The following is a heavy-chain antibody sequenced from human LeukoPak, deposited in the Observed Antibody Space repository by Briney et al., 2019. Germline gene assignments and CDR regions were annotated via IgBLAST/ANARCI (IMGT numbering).Heavy chain of an antibody. CDR3: ARKSMWELPYSDY. D-gene: IGHD1-26*01. V-gene: IGHV3-48*03. J-gene: IGHJ4*02. Sequence: GGSLRLSCAASGFTFSSYEMNWVRQAPGKGLEWVSYISSSRSTIYYADSVKGRFTISRDNAKNSLYLQMNSLRAEDTAVYYCARKSMWELPYSDYWGQGTLVTVSS. CDR1: GFTFSSYE. CDR2: ISSSRSTI.